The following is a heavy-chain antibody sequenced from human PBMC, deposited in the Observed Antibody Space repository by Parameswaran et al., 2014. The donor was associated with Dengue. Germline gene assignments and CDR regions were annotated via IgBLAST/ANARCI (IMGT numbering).Heavy chain of an antibody. CDR3: ARHCSGGSCYSAFGVAH. V-gene: IGHV4-39*01. Sequence: VRQMPGKGLEWIGSIYYSGSTYYNPSLKSRVTISVDTSKNQFSLKLSSVTAADTAVYYCARHCSGGSCYSAFGVAHWGQGTLVTVSS. CDR2: IYYSGST. D-gene: IGHD2-15*01. J-gene: IGHJ4*02.